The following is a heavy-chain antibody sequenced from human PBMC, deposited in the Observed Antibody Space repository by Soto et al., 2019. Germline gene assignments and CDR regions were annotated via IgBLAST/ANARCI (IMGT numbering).Heavy chain of an antibody. Sequence: GESLKISCKGSGYSFTSYWISWVRQMPGKGLEWMGRIDPSDSYTNYSPSFQGHVTISADKSISTAYLQWSSLKASDTAMYYCAKGYCSGGSCYSDHYYYYYGMDVWGQGTTVTV. CDR3: AKGYCSGGSCYSDHYYYYYGMDV. D-gene: IGHD2-15*01. V-gene: IGHV5-10-1*01. CDR2: IDPSDSYT. CDR1: GYSFTSYW. J-gene: IGHJ6*02.